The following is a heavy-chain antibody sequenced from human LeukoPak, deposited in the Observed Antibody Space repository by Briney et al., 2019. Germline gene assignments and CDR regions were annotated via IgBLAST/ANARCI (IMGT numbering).Heavy chain of an antibody. J-gene: IGHJ4*02. D-gene: IGHD2-15*01. CDR2: IFGSGGSA. CDR1: GFTFGSYA. V-gene: IGHV3-23*01. Sequence: PGGSLRLSCAASGFTFGSYAMYWVRQAPGKGLEWVSGIFGSGGSAHYADSVKGRFTISRDNSKNTVYLQVDSLRVEDTAIYYCAKTTTGYSSGRYPAWPIDYWGQGTLVTVSS. CDR3: AKTTTGYSSGRYPAWPIDY.